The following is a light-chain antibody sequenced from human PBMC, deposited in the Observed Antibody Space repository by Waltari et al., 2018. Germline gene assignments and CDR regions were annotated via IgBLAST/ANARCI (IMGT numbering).Light chain of an antibody. Sequence: DIHLTQNPSSLSASVGERVAITCRASQSISSYLNWYQQKPGKAPKLLIYAASSLQSGVPSRFSGSGSGTDFTLTISSLQPEDFATYYCQQSYSTPLTFGGGTKVEIK. CDR1: QSISSY. V-gene: IGKV1-39*01. CDR3: QQSYSTPLT. J-gene: IGKJ4*01. CDR2: AAS.